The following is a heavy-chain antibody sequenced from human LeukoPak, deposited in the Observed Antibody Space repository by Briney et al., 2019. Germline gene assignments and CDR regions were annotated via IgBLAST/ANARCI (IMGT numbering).Heavy chain of an antibody. D-gene: IGHD3-22*01. Sequence: ASVKVSCKASGYTFTGYYMHWVRQAPGQGLEWMGRINPNSGGTNYAQKFQGRVTMTRDTSISTAYMELSRLRSDDTAVYYCARDLPRQYYYDERFDTWGQGTLVTVSS. CDR2: INPNSGGT. CDR1: GYTFTGYY. V-gene: IGHV1-2*06. CDR3: ARDLPRQYYYDERFDT. J-gene: IGHJ5*02.